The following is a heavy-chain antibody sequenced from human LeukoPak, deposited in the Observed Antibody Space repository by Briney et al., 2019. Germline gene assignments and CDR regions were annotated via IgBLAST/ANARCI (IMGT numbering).Heavy chain of an antibody. V-gene: IGHV3-66*01. J-gene: IGHJ4*02. CDR3: AKDGVNGD. Sequence: PGGSLRLSCAASGFTVSSNYMSWVRQAPGKGLEWVSVIYSGDNTYYADSVKGRFTISRDISKNTLYPQMNGLRAEDTAVYYCAKDGVNGDWGQGTLVTVSS. CDR1: GFTVSSNY. CDR2: IYSGDNT. D-gene: IGHD4-17*01.